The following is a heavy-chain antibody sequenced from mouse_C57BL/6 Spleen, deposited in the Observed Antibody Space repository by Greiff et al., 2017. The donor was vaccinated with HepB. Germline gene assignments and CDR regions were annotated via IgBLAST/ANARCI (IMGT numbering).Heavy chain of an antibody. CDR3: ARGGYDGYFDV. D-gene: IGHD2-2*01. CDR1: GYTFTSYW. Sequence: QVQLQQSGAELVMPGASVKLSCKASGYTFTSYWMHWVKQRPGQGLEWIGEIDPSDSYTNYNQKFKGKSTLTVDKSSSTAYMQLSSLTSEDSAVYYCARGGYDGYFDVWGTGTTVTVSS. J-gene: IGHJ1*03. V-gene: IGHV1-69*01. CDR2: IDPSDSYT.